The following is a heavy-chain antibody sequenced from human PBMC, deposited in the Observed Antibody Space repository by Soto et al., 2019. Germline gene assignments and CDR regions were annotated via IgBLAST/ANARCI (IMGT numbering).Heavy chain of an antibody. J-gene: IGHJ4*02. V-gene: IGHV1-8*01. CDR3: ARVSSIAARRSFDS. CDR2: LNPYNGKT. Sequence: QVQLVQSGTEVKTPGGSVKVSCKASGYTFTSHDINWVRQATGQGLEWMGWLNPYNGKTAYAQTFQGRVTMTWNATTGTVYLELSSLRSEDTAMYYCARVSSIAARRSFDSWGQGTLVTVSS. D-gene: IGHD6-6*01. CDR1: GYTFTSHD.